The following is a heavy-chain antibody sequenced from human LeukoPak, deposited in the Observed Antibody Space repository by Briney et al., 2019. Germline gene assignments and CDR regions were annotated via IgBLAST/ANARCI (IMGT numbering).Heavy chain of an antibody. V-gene: IGHV4-39*01. CDR3: ARHQPHTYYYDSSGYFDY. CDR2: INHSGST. J-gene: IGHJ4*02. D-gene: IGHD3-22*01. Sequence: SETLSLTCTVSGGSISSGGYYWSWIRQPPGKGLEWIGEINHSGSTNYNPSLKSRVTISVDTSKNQFSLKLSSVTAADTAVYYCARHQPHTYYYDSSGYFDYWGQGTLVTVSS. CDR1: GGSISSGGYY.